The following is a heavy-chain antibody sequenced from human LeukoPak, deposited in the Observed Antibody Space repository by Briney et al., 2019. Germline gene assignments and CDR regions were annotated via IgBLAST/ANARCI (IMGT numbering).Heavy chain of an antibody. V-gene: IGHV2-5*01. CDR3: AHTVEELVYYYYYMDV. CDR2: IYWNDDK. CDR1: GFSLSTSGVG. D-gene: IGHD6-6*01. J-gene: IGHJ6*03. Sequence: SGPTLVNPTQTLTLTCTFSGFSLSTSGVGVGWIRQPPGKALEWLALIYWNDDKRYSPSLKSRLTITKDTSKNQVVLTMTNMDPVDIATYYCAHTVEELVYYYYYMDVWGKGTTVTVSS.